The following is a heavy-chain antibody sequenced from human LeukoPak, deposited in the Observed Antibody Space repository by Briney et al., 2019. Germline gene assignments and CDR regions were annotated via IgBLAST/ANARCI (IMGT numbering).Heavy chain of an antibody. V-gene: IGHV1-18*01. Sequence: GASVKVSCKASGYTFTSYGISWVRQAPGQGLEWMGWISAYNGNTNYAQKLQGRVTMTTDTSTSTAYMELRGLRSDDTAVYYCARDRENDYGDYPHYFDYWGQGTLVTVSS. J-gene: IGHJ4*02. CDR1: GYTFTSYG. CDR2: ISAYNGNT. CDR3: ARDRENDYGDYPHYFDY. D-gene: IGHD4-17*01.